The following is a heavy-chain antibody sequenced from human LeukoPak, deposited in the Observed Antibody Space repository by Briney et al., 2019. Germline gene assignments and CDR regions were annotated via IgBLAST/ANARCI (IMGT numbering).Heavy chain of an antibody. D-gene: IGHD3-10*01. J-gene: IGHJ4*02. CDR3: ARDPGLDY. CDR1: GGSISSYY. V-gene: IGHV4-59*01. CDR2: IYYSGST. Sequence: PSETLSLTCTVSGGSISSYYWSWIRQPPGKGLEWIGYIYYSGSTNYNPSLKSRVTISVDTSKNQFSLKLSSVTVADTAVYYCARDPGLDYWGQGTLVTVSS.